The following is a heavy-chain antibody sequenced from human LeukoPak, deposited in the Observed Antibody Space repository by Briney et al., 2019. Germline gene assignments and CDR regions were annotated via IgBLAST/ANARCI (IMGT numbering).Heavy chain of an antibody. CDR3: AKKICSSTSCQKGGMDV. D-gene: IGHD2-2*01. CDR2: LYNSDST. Sequence: GGSLRLSCAASGFTVSNNYISWVRQAPGKGLEWVSVLYNSDSTYYADSVKGRFTISRDNSKNTLYLQMNSLRAEDTAVYYCAKKICSSTSCQKGGMDVWGQGTTVTVS. V-gene: IGHV3-53*05. CDR1: GFTVSNNY. J-gene: IGHJ6*02.